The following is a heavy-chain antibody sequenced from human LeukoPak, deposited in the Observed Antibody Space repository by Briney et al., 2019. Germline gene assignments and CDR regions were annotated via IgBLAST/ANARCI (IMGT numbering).Heavy chain of an antibody. CDR2: IYTSGST. V-gene: IGHV4-4*07. CDR1: GFTFSDYY. J-gene: IGHJ4*02. Sequence: AGSLRLSCAASGFTFSDYYMSWIRQPAGKGLEWIGRIYTSGSTNYTPSLKSRVTISVDTSKNQFSLKLSSDTAVYYCARAGNYYGSGSYYPFDYWGQGTLVTVSS. D-gene: IGHD3-10*01. CDR3: ARAGNYYGSGSYYPFDY.